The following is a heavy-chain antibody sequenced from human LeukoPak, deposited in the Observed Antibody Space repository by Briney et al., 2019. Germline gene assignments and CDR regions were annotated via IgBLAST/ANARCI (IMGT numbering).Heavy chain of an antibody. Sequence: GGPLLLSSASSGFPFDDYTMHWVRQAPGKGLEGVSLIIWDGGSTYYAHSVKGRFTISRDNSKNSLYLQMNSLRTEDTALYYCAKDRGDFWSGYPDYWGQGTLVTVSS. CDR3: AKDRGDFWSGYPDY. V-gene: IGHV3-43*01. D-gene: IGHD3-3*01. CDR1: GFPFDDYT. CDR2: IIWDGGST. J-gene: IGHJ4*02.